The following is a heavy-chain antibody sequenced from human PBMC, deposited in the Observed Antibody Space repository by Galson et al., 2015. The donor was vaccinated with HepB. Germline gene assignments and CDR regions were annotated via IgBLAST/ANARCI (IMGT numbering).Heavy chain of an antibody. Sequence: SLRLSCAASGFTFSSYAMSWVRQAPGKGLEWVSAISGSGGSTYYADSVKGRFTISRDNSKNTLYLQMNSLRAEDTAVYYCAKRPDSSGYKGYFQHWGQGTLVTVSS. D-gene: IGHD3-22*01. CDR1: GFTFSSYA. V-gene: IGHV3-23*01. CDR3: AKRPDSSGYKGYFQH. CDR2: ISGSGGST. J-gene: IGHJ1*01.